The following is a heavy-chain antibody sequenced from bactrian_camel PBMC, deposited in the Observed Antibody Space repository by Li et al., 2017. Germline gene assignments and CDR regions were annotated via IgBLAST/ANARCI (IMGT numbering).Heavy chain of an antibody. CDR3: AADSTNTGRWPKGASWCLAPSRSYDY. CDR2: INNAGIT. J-gene: IGHJ4*01. Sequence: HVQLVESGGGSVQAGGSLRLSCAASQYTYLRSYCMGWFRQAPGKEREGVATINNAGITSAADSVEGRFTIAQEKPNNRMILQMNSLKPEDTAMYYCAADSTNTGRWPKGASWCLAPSRSYDYWGQGTQVTVS. CDR1: QYTYLRSYC. V-gene: IGHV3S55*01. D-gene: IGHD6*01.